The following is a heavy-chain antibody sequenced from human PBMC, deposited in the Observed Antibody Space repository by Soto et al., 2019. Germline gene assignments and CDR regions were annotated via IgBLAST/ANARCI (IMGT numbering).Heavy chain of an antibody. CDR1: GFTFSSYW. V-gene: IGHV3-74*01. CDR3: ARASHSSGWFYYFDY. D-gene: IGHD6-19*01. Sequence: SLRLSCAASGFTFSSYWMHWVRQAPGKGLVWVSRINSDGSSTYYADSVKGRFTISRDNSKNTLYLQMNSLRAEDTAVYYCARASHSSGWFYYFDYWGQGTLVTVSS. CDR2: INSDGSST. J-gene: IGHJ4*02.